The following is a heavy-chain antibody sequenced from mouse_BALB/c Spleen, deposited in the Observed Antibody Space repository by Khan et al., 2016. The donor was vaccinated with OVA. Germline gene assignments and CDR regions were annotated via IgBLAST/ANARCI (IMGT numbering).Heavy chain of an antibody. CDR2: ISPGSGDT. CDR1: GYTFTDYY. V-gene: IGHV1-77*01. Sequence: QVQLQQPGAELARPGASVKLSCKASGYTFTDYYINWVKQRTGQGLEWIGEISPGSGDTYSNERFKGKATLTADKSSSTAYMQLSSLTSEASAVYFCARMNYFGYTFAYWGQGTLVTVAA. CDR3: ARMNYFGYTFAY. D-gene: IGHD1-2*01. J-gene: IGHJ3*01.